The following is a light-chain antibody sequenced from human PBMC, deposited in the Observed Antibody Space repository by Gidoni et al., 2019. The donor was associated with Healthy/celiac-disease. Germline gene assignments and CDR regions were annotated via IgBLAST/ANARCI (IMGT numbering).Light chain of an antibody. CDR2: EGS. CDR3: CSYAGRAYV. J-gene: IGLJ1*01. CDR1: SSDVGSYNL. Sequence: QSALTQPASVSGSPGQSITISCTGTSSDVGSYNLVSWYQQHPGKAPKLMIYEGSKRPSGVSNRFSGSKSGNTASLTISGLQAEDEADYYCCSYAGRAYVFGTGTKVTV. V-gene: IGLV2-23*01.